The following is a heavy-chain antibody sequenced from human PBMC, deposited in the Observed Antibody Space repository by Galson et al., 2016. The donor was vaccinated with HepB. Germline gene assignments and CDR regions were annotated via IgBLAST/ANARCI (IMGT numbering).Heavy chain of an antibody. CDR3: ARDPNGDYFGSFDF. CDR1: GFTFSSYA. J-gene: IGHJ3*01. Sequence: SLRLSCAASGFTFSSYAMTWVRQAPGKGLEWVSSVTGSGSWTYSADSVKGRLTISRDNSKNTLYLQMNRLRAEETAVYYCARDPNGDYFGSFDFWGQGTMVTVSS. CDR2: VTGSGSWT. V-gene: IGHV3-23*01. D-gene: IGHD4-17*01.